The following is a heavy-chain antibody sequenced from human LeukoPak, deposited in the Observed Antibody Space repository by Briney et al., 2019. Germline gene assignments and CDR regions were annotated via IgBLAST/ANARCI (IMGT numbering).Heavy chain of an antibody. D-gene: IGHD3-22*01. CDR3: ARDRALYDSRRGYYYTEDDY. J-gene: IGHJ4*02. CDR2: MNQDGSEK. V-gene: IGHV3-7*01. Sequence: GGSLRLSCAASGFTFSSYWMSWVRQAPGKGLEWVANMNQDGSEKYYLDSVKGRFTISRDNAKSSLYLQMNSLRADDTAVYYCARDRALYDSRRGYYYTEDDYWGQGTLVTVSS. CDR1: GFTFSSYW.